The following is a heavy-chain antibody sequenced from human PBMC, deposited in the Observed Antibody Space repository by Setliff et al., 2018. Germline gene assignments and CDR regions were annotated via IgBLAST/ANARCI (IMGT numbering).Heavy chain of an antibody. J-gene: IGHJ4*02. CDR1: GFTVSTYA. CDR3: ARSLSSGSYWNPRPFYSDS. V-gene: IGHV3-20*04. Sequence: GGSLRLSCAASGFTVSTYAMSWVRQTPGKGLEWVSDINRNGGRIGYADPMKGRFTISRDNAKNSLYLQMNSLGAEDTALYYCARSLSSGSYWNPRPFYSDSWGQGTLVTVSS. D-gene: IGHD3-10*01. CDR2: INRNGGRI.